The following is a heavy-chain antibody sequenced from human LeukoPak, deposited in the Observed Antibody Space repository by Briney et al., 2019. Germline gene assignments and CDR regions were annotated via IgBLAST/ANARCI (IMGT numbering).Heavy chain of an antibody. CDR1: GYTFTSYG. V-gene: IGHV1-18*01. CDR3: ARTYYDILTGPHTYYYYYYMDV. D-gene: IGHD3-9*01. CDR2: ISAYNGNT. J-gene: IGHJ6*03. Sequence: GASVKVSCKASGYTFTSYGISWVRQAPGQGLEWMGWISAYNGNTNYAQKLQGRVTMTTDTSTSTAYTELRSLRSDDTAVYYRARTYYDILTGPHTYYYYYYMDVWGKGTTVTVSS.